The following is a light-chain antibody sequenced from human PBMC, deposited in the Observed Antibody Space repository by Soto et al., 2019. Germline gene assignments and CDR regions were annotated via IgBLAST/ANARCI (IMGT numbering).Light chain of an antibody. CDR3: QVWDTSPDHVI. Sequence: SYELTQAPSMSVAPGQTATITCGGNDIEGRVVHWYQQEPGQAPVLVVFDDSVRPSGIPERFSGASSGNTATLTITRVEAGDEADYHCQVWDTSPDHVIFGGGTKLTVL. CDR2: DDS. V-gene: IGLV3-21*02. CDR1: DIEGRV. J-gene: IGLJ2*01.